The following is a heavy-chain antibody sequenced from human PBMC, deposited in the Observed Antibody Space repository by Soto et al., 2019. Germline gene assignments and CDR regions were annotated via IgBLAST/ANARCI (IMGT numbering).Heavy chain of an antibody. J-gene: IGHJ6*02. CDR3: ASQVGATGYYGMDV. CDR1: GYTFTSYG. Sequence: ASVKVSCKASGYTFTSYGISWVRQAPGQGLEWMGWISAYNGNTNYAQKLQGRVTMTTDTSTSTAYMELRSLRSDDTAVYYCASQVGATGYYGMDVWGQGTTVTVSS. V-gene: IGHV1-18*01. CDR2: ISAYNGNT. D-gene: IGHD1-26*01.